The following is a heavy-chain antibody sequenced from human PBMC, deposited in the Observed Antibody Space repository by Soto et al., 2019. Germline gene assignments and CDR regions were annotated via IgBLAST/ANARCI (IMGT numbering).Heavy chain of an antibody. Sequence: EVQLVESGGGLVQPGGSLRLSCEASGFTFSMYWMHWVRQAPGKGLVWVSRIKSDGSSTSSADSVKGRFTISRDNAKNTLYLQMNSLRAEDTAVYYCARTLCTSSRCYVNAALDLWGQGTMVTVSS. J-gene: IGHJ3*01. CDR2: IKSDGSST. CDR3: ARTLCTSSRCYVNAALDL. V-gene: IGHV3-74*01. CDR1: GFTFSMYW. D-gene: IGHD2-2*01.